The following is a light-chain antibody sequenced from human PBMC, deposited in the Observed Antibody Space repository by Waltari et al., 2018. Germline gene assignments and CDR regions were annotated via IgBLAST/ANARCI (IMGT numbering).Light chain of an antibody. V-gene: IGKV3-20*01. CDR3: QHYVRLPAT. CDR2: ATS. Sequence: SCRASQSINTFLARYQQRPGQAPRLLIYATSSRATGIPDRFSGSGSGTDFSLTISRLEPEDFAVYFCQHYVRLPATFGQGTKVEIK. CDR1: QSINTF. J-gene: IGKJ1*01.